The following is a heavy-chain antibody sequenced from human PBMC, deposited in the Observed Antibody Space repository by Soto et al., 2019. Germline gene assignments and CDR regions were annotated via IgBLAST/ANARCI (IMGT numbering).Heavy chain of an antibody. J-gene: IGHJ5*01. Sequence: SETLSLTCAVYGGSFNPYHWSFIRQPPGKRLEWIGEIDHTGRTNYNPSVKGRVTMSVDTSKNQFSLDLRSVTAADTAVYFCARSMNDHNHHHWGFDSWGQGTLVTVSS. D-gene: IGHD7-27*01. V-gene: IGHV4-34*01. CDR1: GGSFNPYH. CDR3: ARSMNDHNHHHWGFDS. CDR2: IDHTGRT.